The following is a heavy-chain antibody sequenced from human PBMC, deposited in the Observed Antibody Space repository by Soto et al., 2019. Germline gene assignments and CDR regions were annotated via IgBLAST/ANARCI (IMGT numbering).Heavy chain of an antibody. V-gene: IGHV4-30-2*01. CDR3: ARKRGSGYYTQEGNWFDP. Sequence: TSETLSLTCAVSGGSISCGGYSWSWIRQPPGKGLEWIGYIYHSGSTYYNPSLKSRVTISVDRSKNQFSLKLSSVTAADTAVYYCARKRGSGYYTQEGNWFDPWGQGTLVTVSS. CDR1: GGSISCGGYS. D-gene: IGHD3-3*01. CDR2: IYHSGST. J-gene: IGHJ5*02.